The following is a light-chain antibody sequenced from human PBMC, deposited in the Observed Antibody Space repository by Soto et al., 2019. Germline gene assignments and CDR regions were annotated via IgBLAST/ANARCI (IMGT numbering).Light chain of an antibody. Sequence: QSVLTQPPSVSAAPGQTVTISCSGSSSNIGSNYVSWYRHLPETAPKLLIYENNKRPSGIPDRFSGSKSGTSATLGITGLQTGDEAEYYCGTWDSSLSAWVFGGGTKVTVL. CDR2: ENN. CDR3: GTWDSSLSAWV. CDR1: SSNIGSNY. J-gene: IGLJ3*02. V-gene: IGLV1-51*02.